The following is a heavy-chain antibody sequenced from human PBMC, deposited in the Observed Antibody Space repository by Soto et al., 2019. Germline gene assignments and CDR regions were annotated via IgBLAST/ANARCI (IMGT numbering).Heavy chain of an antibody. CDR1: GYTFTSYA. CDR2: INAGNGNT. D-gene: IGHD3-16*01. V-gene: IGHV1-3*01. Sequence: VASVKVSFKASGYTFTSYAMHWVRQAPGQRLEWMGWINAGNGNTKYSQKFQGRVTITRDTSASTAYMELSSLRSEDTAVYYCAREDYDYIWGSYDYWGQGTLVTVSS. J-gene: IGHJ4*02. CDR3: AREDYDYIWGSYDY.